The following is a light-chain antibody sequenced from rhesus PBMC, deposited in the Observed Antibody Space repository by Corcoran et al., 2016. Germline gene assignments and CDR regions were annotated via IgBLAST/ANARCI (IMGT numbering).Light chain of an antibody. CDR1: QNIYSH. V-gene: IGKV1S12*01. CDR3: HHYYNNPRP. J-gene: IGKJ1*01. CDR2: ASS. Sequence: DIQMTQSPSALSASVGYRVTISCRASQNIYSHLAWYQQKPGKAPKLLLHASSTLQGGIPSRFSGMKSGTDFTLTLGNLQPEDSAAYYCHHYYNNPRPFSQGTKVEVK.